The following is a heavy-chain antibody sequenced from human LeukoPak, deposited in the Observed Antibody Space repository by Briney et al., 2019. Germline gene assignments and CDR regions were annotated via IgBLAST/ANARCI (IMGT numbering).Heavy chain of an antibody. V-gene: IGHV4-59*12. CDR3: ASGGIADVRFFDY. Sequence: SETLSLTCTVSGGSISSYYWSWIRQPPGKGLEWIGYIYYSGSTNYNPSLKSRVTISVDTSKNQFSLKLSSVTAADTAVYYCASGGIADVRFFDYWGQGTLVTVSS. CDR2: IYYSGST. CDR1: GGSISSYY. J-gene: IGHJ4*02. D-gene: IGHD6-13*01.